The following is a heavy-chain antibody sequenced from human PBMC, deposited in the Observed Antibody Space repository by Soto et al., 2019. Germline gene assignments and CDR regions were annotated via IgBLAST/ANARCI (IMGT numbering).Heavy chain of an antibody. CDR1: GDSINNYY. J-gene: IGHJ5*02. CDR3: ARDTYNWNYGARNWYDP. D-gene: IGHD1-7*01. V-gene: IGHV4-59*01. Sequence: PSETLSLTCTVSGDSINNYYWSWIRQPPGKGLEWIGYIYYSGSTNYNPPLKSRVTISVDTSKTRFSLKLSSVTAADTAVYYCARDTYNWNYGARNWYDPWGQGTLVTVSS. CDR2: IYYSGST.